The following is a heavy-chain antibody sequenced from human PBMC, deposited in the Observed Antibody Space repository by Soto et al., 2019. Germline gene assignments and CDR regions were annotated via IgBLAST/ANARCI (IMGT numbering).Heavy chain of an antibody. CDR1: GFTVSNNY. V-gene: IGHV3-66*01. Sequence: EVQLVESGGDLVQPGGSLRLSCAASGFTVSNNYMSWVRQAPGKGLEWVSVIYTGGYTNYADSVKGRFTISRDSSKNTLYLHMDSRRAEDTAVYYCAREAIIVIAAPEYYFDYWGQGTLVTVYS. J-gene: IGHJ4*02. D-gene: IGHD3-22*01. CDR3: AREAIIVIAAPEYYFDY. CDR2: IYTGGYT.